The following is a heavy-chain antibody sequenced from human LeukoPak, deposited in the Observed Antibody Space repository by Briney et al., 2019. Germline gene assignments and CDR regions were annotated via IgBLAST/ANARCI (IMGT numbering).Heavy chain of an antibody. Sequence: PGGSLRLSCAASGFTFSSYSMNWVRQAPGKGLEWVSSISSSSNYIYYADSVRGRFTISRDNAKNSLYLQMNSLRAEDTAVYYCARVLPARRLGSYFDYWGQGTLVTVSS. CDR1: GFTFSSYS. D-gene: IGHD7-27*01. V-gene: IGHV3-21*01. CDR3: ARVLPARRLGSYFDY. CDR2: ISSSSNYI. J-gene: IGHJ4*02.